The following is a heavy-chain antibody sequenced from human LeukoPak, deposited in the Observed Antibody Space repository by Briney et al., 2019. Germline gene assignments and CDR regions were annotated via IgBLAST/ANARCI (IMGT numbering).Heavy chain of an antibody. J-gene: IGHJ5*02. CDR3: ARVPLPVSSSSWGWFDP. D-gene: IGHD6-13*01. CDR2: IYYSGST. CDR1: SGSISIYY. Sequence: PSETLSLTRTVSSGSISIYYWGWIRQPPGKGLEWIGSIYYSGSTYYNPSLKSRVTISVDTSKNQFSLKLSSVTAADTAVYYCARVPLPVSSSSWGWFDPWGQGTLVTVSS. V-gene: IGHV4-39*07.